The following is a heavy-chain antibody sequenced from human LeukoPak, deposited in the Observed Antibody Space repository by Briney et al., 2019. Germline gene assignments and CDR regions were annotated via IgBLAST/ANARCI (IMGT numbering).Heavy chain of an antibody. V-gene: IGHV1-46*01. CDR2: INPNIGST. Sequence: ASVKVSCKASGYTVTNYYMHWVRQAPGQGLEWMGIINPNIGSTRYAQKFQGRVTMTRDTSTNTVYMELSSLTSEDTAVYYCARERSGSGRGWFDPWGQGTLVTVSS. D-gene: IGHD3-10*01. J-gene: IGHJ5*02. CDR3: ARERSGSGRGWFDP. CDR1: GYTVTNYY.